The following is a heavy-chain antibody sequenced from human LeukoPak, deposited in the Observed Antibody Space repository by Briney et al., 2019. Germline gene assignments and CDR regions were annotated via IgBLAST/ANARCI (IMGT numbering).Heavy chain of an antibody. J-gene: IGHJ6*02. Sequence: PSETLSLTCTVSGGSISRSDYFWAWIRQPPGKGLEWIGSIYYSGSTYYNPSLKSRVTISVDTSKNQFSLKLSSATAADTAVYYCARSPCRGSSSRCSYYHYYAMDVWGQGTTVTVSS. CDR3: ARSPCRGSSSRCSYYHYYAMDV. D-gene: IGHD2-2*01. CDR1: GGSISRSDYF. CDR2: IYYSGST. V-gene: IGHV4-39*01.